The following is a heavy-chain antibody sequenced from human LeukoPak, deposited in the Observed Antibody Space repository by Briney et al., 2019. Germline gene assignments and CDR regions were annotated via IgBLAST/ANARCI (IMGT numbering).Heavy chain of an antibody. V-gene: IGHV3-74*01. CDR3: STHNSESYWRVPY. CDR2: INGDGSST. CDR1: GFTFSSYW. J-gene: IGHJ4*02. D-gene: IGHD1-26*01. Sequence: PGGSLRLSCAASGFTFSSYWMYWVRQAPGKGLVWVSRINGDGSSTTYADSVKGRFTISRDNAENTLYLQMNSLRAEDTAVYYCSTHNSESYWRVPYWRQGTLVTVSS.